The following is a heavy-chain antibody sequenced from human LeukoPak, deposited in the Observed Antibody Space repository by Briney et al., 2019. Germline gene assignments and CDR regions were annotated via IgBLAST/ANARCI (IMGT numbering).Heavy chain of an antibody. CDR3: ARESDYYDSSGYGYYFDY. CDR2: IWYGGSNK. D-gene: IGHD3-22*01. CDR1: GFTFSSYG. V-gene: IGHV3-33*01. J-gene: IGHJ4*02. Sequence: GGSLRLSCAASGFTFSSYGMHWVRQAPGKGLEWVAVIWYGGSNKYYADSVKGRFTISRDNSKNTLYLQMNSLRAEDTAVYYCARESDYYDSSGYGYYFDYWGQGTLVTVSS.